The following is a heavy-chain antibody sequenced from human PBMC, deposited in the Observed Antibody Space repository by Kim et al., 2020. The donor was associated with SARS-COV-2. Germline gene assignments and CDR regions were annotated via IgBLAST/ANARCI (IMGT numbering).Heavy chain of an antibody. CDR2: ISSSSSTI. V-gene: IGHV3-48*02. CDR3: ARDFLAWFGELSHYYYYGMDV. D-gene: IGHD3-10*01. CDR1: GFTFSSYS. J-gene: IGHJ6*02. Sequence: GGSLRLSCAASGFTFSSYSMNWVRQAPGKGLEWVSYISSSSSTIYYADSVKGRFTISRDNAKNSLYLQMNSLRDEDTAVYYCARDFLAWFGELSHYYYYGMDVWGQGTTVTVSS.